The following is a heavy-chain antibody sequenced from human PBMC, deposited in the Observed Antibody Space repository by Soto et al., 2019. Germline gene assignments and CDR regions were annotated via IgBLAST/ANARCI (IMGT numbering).Heavy chain of an antibody. Sequence: GGSLRLSCAASGFTFSSFSMIWVRQAPGKGLEWVSYISSSGSTMYYADSVKGRFTISRDNAENSLFLQMNSLRDEDTAVYHCARRKYYYDSSSNYFDFWGHGALVTVS. D-gene: IGHD3-22*01. CDR3: ARRKYYYDSSSNYFDF. J-gene: IGHJ4*01. CDR1: GFTFSSFS. V-gene: IGHV3-48*02. CDR2: ISSSGSTM.